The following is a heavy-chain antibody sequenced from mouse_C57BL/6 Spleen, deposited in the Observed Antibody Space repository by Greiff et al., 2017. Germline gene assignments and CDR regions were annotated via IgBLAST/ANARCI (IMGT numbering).Heavy chain of an antibody. CDR1: GYTFTSYW. D-gene: IGHD1-1*01. Sequence: QVQLQQPGAELVKPGASVKMSCKASGYTFTSYWITWVKQRPGQGLEWIGDIYPGSGSTNYNEKFKGKATLTVDTSSSTAYMQLSSLTSEDSAVYYCALDYCGRWDFEVWGTGTTVTVAS. CDR2: IYPGSGST. J-gene: IGHJ1*03. CDR3: ALDYCGRWDFEV. V-gene: IGHV1-55*01.